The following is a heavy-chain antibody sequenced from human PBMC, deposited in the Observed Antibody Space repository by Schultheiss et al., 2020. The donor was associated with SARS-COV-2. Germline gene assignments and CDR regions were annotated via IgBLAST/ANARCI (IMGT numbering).Heavy chain of an antibody. V-gene: IGHV4-59*01. J-gene: IGHJ4*02. CDR2: IYYSGST. CDR3: ARVGCSSTSCYQNDY. Sequence: SETLSLTCTVSGGSISSYYWSWIRQPPGKGLEWIGYIYYSGSTNYNPSLKSRVTISADTSKNQLSLTLNSVSAADTAVYYCARVGCSSTSCYQNDYGGQGGLVT. CDR1: GGSISSYY. D-gene: IGHD2-2*01.